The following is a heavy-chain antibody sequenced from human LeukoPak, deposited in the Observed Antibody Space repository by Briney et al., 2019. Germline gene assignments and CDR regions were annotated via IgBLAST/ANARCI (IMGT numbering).Heavy chain of an antibody. CDR3: AKAGHPLVYCSSATCYMGS. CDR1: GFTFGSYA. Sequence: GGSLRLSCAASGFTFGSYAMSWVRQAPGKGLEWVSAIRGSGGSTYYADSVKGRFTISRDNSKNTLYLQMNSLRAGDSAVYYCAKAGHPLVYCSSATCYMGSWGQGTLVTVSS. V-gene: IGHV3-23*01. D-gene: IGHD2-2*02. J-gene: IGHJ5*02. CDR2: IRGSGGST.